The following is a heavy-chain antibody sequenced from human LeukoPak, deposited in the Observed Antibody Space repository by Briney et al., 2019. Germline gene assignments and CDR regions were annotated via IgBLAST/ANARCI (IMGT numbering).Heavy chain of an antibody. D-gene: IGHD3-16*01. J-gene: IGHJ4*02. V-gene: IGHV4-39*01. CDR2: IYYTGST. CDR1: RGSITGYS. CDR3: VRLLRPLGLDY. Sequence: PPETPSLTPTLSRGSITGYSWGWIRQTPRKRPWRIGSIYYTGSTSYNPYLKSGVTISLDTSKNQFSLKLHSVTAADAAVYYCVRLLRPLGLDYWGPGTLVTVSS.